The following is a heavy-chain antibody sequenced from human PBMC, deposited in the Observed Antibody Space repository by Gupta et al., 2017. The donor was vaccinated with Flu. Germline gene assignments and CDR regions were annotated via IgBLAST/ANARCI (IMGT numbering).Heavy chain of an antibody. D-gene: IGHD6-6*01. CDR2: INHSGST. CDR1: GGSFSGYY. Sequence: QVQLQQWGAGLLKPSETLSLTCAVYGGSFSGYYWSWIRQPPGKGLEWIGEINHSGSTNYNPSLKSRVTISVDTSKNQFSLKLSSVTAADTAVYYCARGGKVSSSVDYWGQGTLVTVSS. J-gene: IGHJ4*02. V-gene: IGHV4-34*01. CDR3: ARGGKVSSSVDY.